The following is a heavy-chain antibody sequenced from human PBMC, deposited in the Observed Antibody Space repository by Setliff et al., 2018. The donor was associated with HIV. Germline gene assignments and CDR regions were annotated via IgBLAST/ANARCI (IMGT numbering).Heavy chain of an antibody. V-gene: IGHV4-34*01. D-gene: IGHD3-22*01. J-gene: IGHJ6*02. CDR3: ARENLGGYYLYYYYYGMDV. Sequence: PSETLSLTCAVYGAPFNGYYWAWIRQSPAKGLEWIGEIYHSGIVNYNPSLQSRVTISTDTSKYQFSLRLNSVTVADTAVYYCARENLGGYYLYYYYYGMDVWGQGTTVTVSS. CDR2: IYHSGIV. CDR1: GAPFNGYY.